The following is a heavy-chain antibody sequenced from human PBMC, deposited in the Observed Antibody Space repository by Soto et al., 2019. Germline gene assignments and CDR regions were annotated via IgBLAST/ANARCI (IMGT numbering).Heavy chain of an antibody. V-gene: IGHV6-1*01. Sequence: PSQTLSLTCAISGDSVSSNSAAWNWIRQSPSRGLEWLGRTCYRSKWYNDYAVSVKSRITINPDTSKNQFSLQLNSVTPEDTAVYYCARGVTSIAARPPPNNWFDPWGQGTLVTVSS. J-gene: IGHJ5*02. CDR1: GDSVSSNSAA. CDR3: ARGVTSIAARPPPNNWFDP. D-gene: IGHD6-6*01. CDR2: TCYRSKWYN.